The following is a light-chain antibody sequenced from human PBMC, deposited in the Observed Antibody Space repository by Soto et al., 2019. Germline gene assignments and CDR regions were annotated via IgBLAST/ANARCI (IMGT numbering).Light chain of an antibody. CDR2: GAS. CDR3: QQYNDWIT. Sequence: EIVMAQSPATLSVSPGERVTLSCRASESLGSKLAWYQQKPGQAPRLLIYGASSRATGIPARFSGSGSGTEFTLAISSLQSEDFAVYYCQQYNDWITFGQGTRLEIK. CDR1: ESLGSK. J-gene: IGKJ5*01. V-gene: IGKV3D-15*01.